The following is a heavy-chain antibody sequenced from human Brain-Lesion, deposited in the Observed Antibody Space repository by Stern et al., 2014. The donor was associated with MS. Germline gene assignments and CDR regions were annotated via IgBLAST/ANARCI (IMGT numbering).Heavy chain of an antibody. V-gene: IGHV1-2*04. CDR1: GYTFTGYY. CDR3: ATYYYDSTGYNDL. D-gene: IGHD3-22*01. Sequence: QVQLVQSGAEVKKPGASVKVSCKASGYTFTGYYMHWVRQAPGQGLEWMGWINPKSGGTNYAQKFQGWVTMTRDTSINTAYMELSRLRSDDTAVYYCATYYYDSTGYNDLWGQGTLVTVSS. CDR2: INPKSGGT. J-gene: IGHJ4*02.